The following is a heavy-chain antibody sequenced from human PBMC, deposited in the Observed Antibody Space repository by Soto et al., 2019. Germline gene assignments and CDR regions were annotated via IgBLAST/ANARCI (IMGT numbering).Heavy chain of an antibody. J-gene: IGHJ4*02. CDR3: AHRHGSSGSYYFDY. V-gene: IGHV2-5*02. CDR2: IYWDGNK. CDR1: GFSLSTSGVS. Sequence: QITLKESGPTLVKPTQTLTLTCTFSGFSLSTSGVSVAWIRQPPGKALEWLALIYWDGNKRYSPSLESRLTVTKATSKNQVVLTMTYMDPVDTASYYCAHRHGSSGSYYFDYWGPGTLVTVSS. D-gene: IGHD3-10*01.